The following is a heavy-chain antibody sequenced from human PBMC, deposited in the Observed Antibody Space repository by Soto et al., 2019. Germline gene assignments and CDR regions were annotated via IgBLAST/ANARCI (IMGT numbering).Heavy chain of an antibody. CDR3: SKDRGIQLWLKLDH. J-gene: IGHJ4*02. Sequence: GGSLRLSCAASGFTFSSYAMSWVRQAPGKGLEWVSAISSSGGSTYYADSVKGRFTISRDNSKNTLYLQMSSLRAEDTAVYYCSKDRGIQLWLKLDHWGQGTLVTVSS. CDR1: GFTFSSYA. V-gene: IGHV3-23*01. D-gene: IGHD5-18*01. CDR2: ISSSGGST.